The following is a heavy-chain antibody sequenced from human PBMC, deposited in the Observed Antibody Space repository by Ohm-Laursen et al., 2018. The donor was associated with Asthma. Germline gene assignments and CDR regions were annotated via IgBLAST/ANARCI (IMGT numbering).Heavy chain of an antibody. Sequence: SDTLSLTCAVFGGSLSGYYWGWIRQPPGKGLEWIGSIYYSGSTYYNPSLKSRVTISVDTSKNQFSLKLSSVAAADTAVYYCARHNYYDSSGYDYWGQGTLVTVSS. J-gene: IGHJ4*02. V-gene: IGHV4-39*01. CDR3: ARHNYYDSSGYDY. D-gene: IGHD3-22*01. CDR2: IYYSGST. CDR1: GGSLSGYY.